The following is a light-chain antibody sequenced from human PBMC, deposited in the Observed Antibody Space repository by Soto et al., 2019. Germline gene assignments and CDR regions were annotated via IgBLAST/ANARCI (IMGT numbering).Light chain of an antibody. CDR3: QTWGTGIQV. CDR2: LNSDGSH. Sequence: QSVLTQSPSASASLGASVKLTCTLSSGHSTYAIAWHQQQPEKGPRYLMKLNSDGSHSKGDGMPDRFSGSSSGAERYLTISSLQSEDEAVYYCQTWGTGIQVFGGGTKVTV. J-gene: IGLJ3*02. CDR1: SGHSTYA. V-gene: IGLV4-69*01.